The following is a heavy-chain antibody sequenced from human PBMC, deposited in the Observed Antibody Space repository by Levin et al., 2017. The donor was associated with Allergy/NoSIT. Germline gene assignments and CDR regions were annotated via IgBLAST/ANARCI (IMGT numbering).Heavy chain of an antibody. Sequence: GESLKISCKVSGYTLTELSMHWVRQAPGKGLEWMGGFDPEDGETIYAQKFQGRVTMTEDTSTDTAYMELSSLRSEDTAVYYCATHVITMVRGVVRGFYWGQGTLVTVSS. CDR3: ATHVITMVRGVVRGFY. J-gene: IGHJ4*02. V-gene: IGHV1-24*01. CDR2: FDPEDGET. D-gene: IGHD3-10*01. CDR1: GYTLTELS.